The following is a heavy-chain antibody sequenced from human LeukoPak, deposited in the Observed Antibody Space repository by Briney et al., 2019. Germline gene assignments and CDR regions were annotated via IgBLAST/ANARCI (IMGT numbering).Heavy chain of an antibody. CDR1: GGSLSSGGYY. D-gene: IGHD3-22*01. V-gene: IGHV4-31*03. J-gene: IGHJ4*02. CDR3: ARLSDYYDSSGYLD. CDR2: IYYSGST. Sequence: SQTLSLTCTVSGGSLSSGGYYWSWIRQHPGKGLEWIGYIYYSGSTYHNPSLKSRVTISVDTSKNQFSLKLSSVTAADTAVYYCARLSDYYDSSGYLDWGQGTLVTVSS.